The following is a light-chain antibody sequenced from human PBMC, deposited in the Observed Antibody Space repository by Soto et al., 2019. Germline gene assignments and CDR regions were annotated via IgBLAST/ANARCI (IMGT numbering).Light chain of an antibody. CDR3: QSYDSNSVV. Sequence: NFMLTQPHSVSESPGKTVTISCTRSGGSIASNHVQWYHQRPGSAPTTVIYKNDQRPSGVPDRFSGSIDSSSNSASLTISGLKTEDEADFYCQSYDSNSVVFGGGTKFTVL. J-gene: IGLJ2*01. CDR1: GGSIASNH. CDR2: KND. V-gene: IGLV6-57*04.